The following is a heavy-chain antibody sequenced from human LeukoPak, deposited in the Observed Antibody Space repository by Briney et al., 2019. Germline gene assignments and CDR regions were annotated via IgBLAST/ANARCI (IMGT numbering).Heavy chain of an antibody. CDR2: ISGSGGST. CDR3: ARGTRALGYSGYYNWFDP. CDR1: GFTFSSQW. Sequence: GGSLRLSCAASGFTFSSQWMSWVRQAPGKGLEWVSAISGSGGSTYYADSVKGRFTISRDNSKNTLYLQMNSLRAEDTAVYYCARGTRALGYSGYYNWFDPWGQGTLVTVSS. V-gene: IGHV3-23*01. J-gene: IGHJ5*02. D-gene: IGHD5-12*01.